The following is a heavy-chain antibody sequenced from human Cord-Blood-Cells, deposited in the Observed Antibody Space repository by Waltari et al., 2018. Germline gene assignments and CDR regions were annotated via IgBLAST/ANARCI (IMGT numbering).Heavy chain of an antibody. D-gene: IGHD6-6*01. Sequence: QLQLQESGPGLVKPSETLSLTCTVSGGSISSSSYYWGWIRQPPGKGLEWIGSIYYSGSTDSNPPLKSRITISVDTSKNQFSLKLSSVTAADTAVYYCARRRSSSSWYFDLWGRGTLVTVSS. CDR2: IYYSGST. CDR1: GGSISSSSYY. V-gene: IGHV4-39*01. J-gene: IGHJ2*01. CDR3: ARRRSSSSWYFDL.